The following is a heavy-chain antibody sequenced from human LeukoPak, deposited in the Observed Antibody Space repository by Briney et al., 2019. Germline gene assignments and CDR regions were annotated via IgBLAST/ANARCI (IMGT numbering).Heavy chain of an antibody. CDR2: IYSGGST. CDR1: GFIVSSNY. Sequence: GGSLRLSCAASGFIVSSNYMSWVRQAPGKGLEWVSVIYSGGSTYYADSVKGRFTISRDNSKNTLYLQMNSLRAEDTAVYYCARDQDYYHGMDVWGQGTTVTVSS. J-gene: IGHJ6*02. CDR3: ARDQDYYHGMDV. V-gene: IGHV3-53*01.